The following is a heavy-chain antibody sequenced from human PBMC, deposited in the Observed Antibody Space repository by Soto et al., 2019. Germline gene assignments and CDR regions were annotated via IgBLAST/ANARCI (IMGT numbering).Heavy chain of an antibody. Sequence: GGSLRLSCAASGFTFSSYAMRWVRQAPGKGLEWVSAISGSGGSTYYADSVKGRFTISRDNAKNSLYLQMNSLRAEDTAVYYCATPPPHMDVWGQGTTVTVSS. CDR1: GFTFSSYA. CDR2: ISGSGGST. V-gene: IGHV3-23*01. CDR3: ATPPPHMDV. J-gene: IGHJ6*02.